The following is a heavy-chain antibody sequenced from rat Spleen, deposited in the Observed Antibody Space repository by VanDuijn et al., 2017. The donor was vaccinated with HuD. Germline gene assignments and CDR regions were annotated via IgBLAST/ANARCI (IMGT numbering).Heavy chain of an antibody. J-gene: IGHJ2*01. CDR3: ARRHYGYTDYFDC. CDR2: ISTSGGST. Sequence: EVQLVESGGGLVQPGRSLKLSCAASGFTFSDYYMAWVRQAPTKGLEWVASISTSGGSTYYRDSVKGRFTISRDNAKSTLYLQMNSLRSEDTATYYCARRHYGYTDYFDCWGQGVMVTVSS. CDR1: GFTFSDYY. V-gene: IGHV5-25*01. D-gene: IGHD1-9*01.